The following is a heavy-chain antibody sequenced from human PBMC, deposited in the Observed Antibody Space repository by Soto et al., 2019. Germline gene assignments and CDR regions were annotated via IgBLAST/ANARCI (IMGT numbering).Heavy chain of an antibody. Sequence: GGSLRLSCAASGFTFSSYAMSWVRQAPGKGLEWVSAISGSGGSTYYADSVKGRFTISRDNSKNTLYLQMNSLRAEDMAVYYCAKGLNYYYYGMDVWGQGTAVTVSS. J-gene: IGHJ6*02. V-gene: IGHV3-23*01. CDR2: ISGSGGST. CDR1: GFTFSSYA. CDR3: AKGLNYYYYGMDV.